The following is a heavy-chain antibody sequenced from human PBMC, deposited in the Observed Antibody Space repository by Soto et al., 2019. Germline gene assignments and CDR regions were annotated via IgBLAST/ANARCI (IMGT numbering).Heavy chain of an antibody. Sequence: LSLTCTVSGGSISSYYWSWIRQPPGKGLEWIGYIYYSGSTNYNPSLKSRVTISVDTSKNQFSLKLSSVTAADTAVYYCARLRGYSYGYYFDYWGQGTLVTVSS. V-gene: IGHV4-59*08. CDR1: GGSISSYY. J-gene: IGHJ4*02. CDR3: ARLRGYSYGYYFDY. CDR2: IYYSGST. D-gene: IGHD5-18*01.